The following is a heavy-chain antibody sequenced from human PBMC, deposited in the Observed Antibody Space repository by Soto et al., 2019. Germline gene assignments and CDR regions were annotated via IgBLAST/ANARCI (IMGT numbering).Heavy chain of an antibody. J-gene: IGHJ1*01. V-gene: IGHV4-30-4*01. CDR1: GGSLSSGDYY. Sequence: SETLSLTCTVSGGSLSSGDYYWSWIRQPPGKDLEWIGYIYYSGSTYYNPSLKSRVTISVDTSKNQFSLKLSSVTAADTAVYYCARVDRGVVAARVTEYFQHWRQGTLVTVSS. D-gene: IGHD2-15*01. CDR3: ARVDRGVVAARVTEYFQH. CDR2: IYYSGST.